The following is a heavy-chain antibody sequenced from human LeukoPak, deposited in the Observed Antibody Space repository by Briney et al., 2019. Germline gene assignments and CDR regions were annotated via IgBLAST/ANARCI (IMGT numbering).Heavy chain of an antibody. V-gene: IGHV3-21*01. Sequence: TGGSLRLSCAASGFTFSSYSMNWVRQAPGKGLEWVSSISSSSSYIYYADSVKGRFTISRDNAKNSLYLQMNSLRAEDTAVYYCARAGTYYDFWSGYYADGDLDYWGQGTLVTVSS. CDR3: ARAGTYYDFWSGYYADGDLDY. CDR1: GFTFSSYS. J-gene: IGHJ4*02. CDR2: ISSSSSYI. D-gene: IGHD3-3*01.